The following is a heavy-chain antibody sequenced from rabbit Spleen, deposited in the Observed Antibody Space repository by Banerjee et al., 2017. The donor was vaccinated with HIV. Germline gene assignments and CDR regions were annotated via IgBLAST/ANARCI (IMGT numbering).Heavy chain of an antibody. CDR1: GFDFSRTG. Sequence: QEQLMESGGGLVQPGGSLKLSCKASGFDFSRTGVSWVRQAPGKGLEWISCIAGSSSGFTYSATWAKGRFTCSKTSSTTVTLQMTSLTVADTATYFCARGGEGGYGYLDLWGPGTLVTVS. CDR3: ARGGEGGYGYLDL. CDR2: IAGSSSGFT. D-gene: IGHD5-1*01. V-gene: IGHV1S45*01. J-gene: IGHJ4*01.